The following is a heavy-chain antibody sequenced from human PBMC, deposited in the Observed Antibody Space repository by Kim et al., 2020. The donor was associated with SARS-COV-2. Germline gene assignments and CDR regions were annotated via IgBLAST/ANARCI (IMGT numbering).Heavy chain of an antibody. CDR3: ARGRVPYV. CDR2: VLSGGST. J-gene: IGHJ6*02. V-gene: IGHV4-59*02. CDR1: GASVSRGY. Sequence: SVTLSLTCSVSGASVSRGYWSWSRQPPGKGLQWIGSVLSGGSTDYNPSLRSRLFISLDSSNNGFSLKLNSVTAADTATYYCARGRVPYVWGQGTTVTVSS.